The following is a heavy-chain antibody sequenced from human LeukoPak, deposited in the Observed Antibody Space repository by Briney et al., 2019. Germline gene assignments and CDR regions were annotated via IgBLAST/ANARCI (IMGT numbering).Heavy chain of an antibody. CDR1: GDSVSSNSAA. Sequence: SQTLTLTCAISGDSVSSNSAAWNWIRQSPSRGLEWLGRTYYRSKWYNDYAVSVKSRITINPDTSKNQFSLQLSSVTAADTAVYYCARDGSSGYQPIAVAGKGGLDYWGQGTLVTVSS. V-gene: IGHV6-1*01. D-gene: IGHD6-19*01. J-gene: IGHJ4*02. CDR3: ARDGSSGYQPIAVAGKGGLDY. CDR2: TYYRSKWYN.